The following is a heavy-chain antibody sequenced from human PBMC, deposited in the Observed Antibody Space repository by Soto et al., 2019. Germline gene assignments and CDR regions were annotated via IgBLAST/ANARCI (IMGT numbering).Heavy chain of an antibody. CDR2: ISAYNGNT. D-gene: IGHD2-2*01. J-gene: IGHJ6*02. CDR3: ARVVGGYYYGMDV. CDR1: GYTFASYA. Sequence: QVQLVQSGAEVKKPGASVKVSCKASGYTFASYAISWMRQAPGQGLEWMGWISAYNGNTNYAQKLQGRVTMTTDTSMSTAYMELRSLRSDDTAVYYCARVVGGYYYGMDVWGQGTTVTVSS. V-gene: IGHV1-18*01.